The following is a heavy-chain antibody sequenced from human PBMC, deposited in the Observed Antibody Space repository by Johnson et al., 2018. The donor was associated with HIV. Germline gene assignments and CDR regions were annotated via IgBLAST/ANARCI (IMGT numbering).Heavy chain of an antibody. CDR1: GFTVSSNY. J-gene: IGHJ3*01. D-gene: IGHD3-22*01. CDR2: IYSGGRT. V-gene: IGHV3-66*01. CDR3: ARDRRYYDSSGYYHDACDV. Sequence: VQLVESGGGVVQPGRSLRLSCAASGFTVSSNYMNWVRQAPGKGLEWVSVIYSGGRTYYADSVEGRFTISRDNSKNTLYLQMNSLRAEDTAVYFCARDRRYYDSSGYYHDACDVWGQGTMVTVSS.